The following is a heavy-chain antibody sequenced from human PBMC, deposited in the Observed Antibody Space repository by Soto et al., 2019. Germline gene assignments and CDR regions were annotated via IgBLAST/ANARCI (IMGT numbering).Heavy chain of an antibody. CDR1: GYTFTTYG. V-gene: IGHV1-18*04. D-gene: IGHD3-22*01. CDR2: ISASNGNT. Sequence: QVQLVQSGAEVKKPGASVKVSCKASGYTFTTYGFSWVRQAPGQGLECVGWISASNGNTHYSQKFQGRVTMTTDTSTCTAYMELRSLTSGDTAVYSCASEPSYYNEGSGYYPLGYWGQGTLVTVSS. CDR3: ASEPSYYNEGSGYYPLGY. J-gene: IGHJ4*02.